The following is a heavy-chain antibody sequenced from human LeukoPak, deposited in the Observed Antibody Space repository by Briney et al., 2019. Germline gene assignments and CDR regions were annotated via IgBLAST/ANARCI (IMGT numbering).Heavy chain of an antibody. CDR1: GGSISSYY. J-gene: IGHJ6*03. Sequence: SETLSLTCTVSGGSISSYYWSWIRQPPGKGLEWIGYIYYSGSTNYNPSLKSRVTISVDTSKNQFSPKLSSVTAADTAVYYCARAIAAGYYMDVWGKGTTVTISS. V-gene: IGHV4-59*01. CDR3: ARAIAAGYYMDV. D-gene: IGHD6-13*01. CDR2: IYYSGST.